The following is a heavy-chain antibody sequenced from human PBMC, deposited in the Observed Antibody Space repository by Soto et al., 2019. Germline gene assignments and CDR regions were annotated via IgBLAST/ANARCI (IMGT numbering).Heavy chain of an antibody. CDR1: GFSFSASA. V-gene: IGHV3-73*02. J-gene: IGHJ1*01. CDR3: TSFRGMMVQFATDYFQQ. CDR2: IRSKARSYAT. Sequence: EVQLVESGGGLVQPGGSLKLSCAASGFSFSASAMHWVRQASGKGLEWVGRIRSKARSYATEYAASVKGRFTISRDDSXNKXYLQMNSLSTEDTAVYYCTSFRGMMVQFATDYFQQWGQGTLVTVSS. D-gene: IGHD2-8*01.